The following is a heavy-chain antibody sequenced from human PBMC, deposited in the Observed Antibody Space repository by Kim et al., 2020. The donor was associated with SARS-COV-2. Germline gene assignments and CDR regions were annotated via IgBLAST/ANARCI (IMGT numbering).Heavy chain of an antibody. CDR1: GFTFSSYW. J-gene: IGHJ4*02. D-gene: IGHD1-26*01. CDR2: IKQDGGET. CDR3: ARDGNKISGSHIGFIDY. V-gene: IGHV3-7*03. Sequence: GGSLRLSCAASGFTFSSYWMSWVRQAPGKGLEWVATIKQDGGETYYVDSVKGRFTISRDNAKNSLYLQMNSLRAEDTAVYYCARDGNKISGSHIGFIDYWGQGTLVTVSS.